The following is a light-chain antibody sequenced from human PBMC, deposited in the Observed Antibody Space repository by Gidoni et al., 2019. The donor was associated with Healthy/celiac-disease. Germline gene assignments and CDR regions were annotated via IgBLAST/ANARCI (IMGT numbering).Light chain of an antibody. CDR3: QQYYSTLLT. Sequence: DIVMPQSPDSLSVSLGERATINCKSSQSVLYSSNNKNYLALYQQKPGQTPKLLIYWASTRESGVPDRVSGSGSGTDFTLTISSLQAEDVAVYYCQQYYSTLLTFGGGTKVEIK. J-gene: IGKJ4*01. V-gene: IGKV4-1*01. CDR1: QSVLYSSNNKNY. CDR2: WAS.